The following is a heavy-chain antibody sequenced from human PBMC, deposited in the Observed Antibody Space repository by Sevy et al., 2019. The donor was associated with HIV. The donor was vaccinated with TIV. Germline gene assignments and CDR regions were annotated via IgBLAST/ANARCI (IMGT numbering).Heavy chain of an antibody. Sequence: GGSLRLSCAASGFTFSNYWMSWVRQAPGKGLEWVANIKRDGSEKYYMASVKGRFTNSRDNAKNSLYLQINSLRAEDTAMYYWAKDCSSTSCLWGLDVWGQGTTVTVSS. J-gene: IGHJ6*02. CDR1: GFTFSNYW. CDR3: AKDCSSTSCLWGLDV. V-gene: IGHV3-7*03. D-gene: IGHD2-2*01. CDR2: IKRDGSEK.